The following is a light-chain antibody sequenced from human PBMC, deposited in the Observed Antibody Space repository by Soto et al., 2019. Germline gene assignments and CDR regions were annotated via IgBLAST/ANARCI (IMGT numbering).Light chain of an antibody. CDR2: AAS. CDR3: QKYNSAPLT. V-gene: IGKV1-27*01. Sequence: DVQLTQSVSSLFASVGDRVTITCRASQCIAPYLAWFQQKPGKVPKLLIYAASTLQSGVPSRFSGSGSGTDVTLTISSLQPEDVATYYCQKYNSAPLTFGGGTKVEIK. CDR1: QCIAPY. J-gene: IGKJ4*01.